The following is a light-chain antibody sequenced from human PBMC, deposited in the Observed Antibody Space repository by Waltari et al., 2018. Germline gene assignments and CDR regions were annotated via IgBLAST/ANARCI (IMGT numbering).Light chain of an antibody. CDR1: HDIRDD. CDR3: QQYHGLPLT. CDR2: GAS. Sequence: DIQMTQSPSSLSASVGDKLTITCQASHDIRDDLHWYQQKRGKAPKLLIYGASNLETGVSSRFSGGRSGTDFIFSINNVQPEDIGTYYCQQYHGLPLTFGGGTTVEI. J-gene: IGKJ4*01. V-gene: IGKV1-33*01.